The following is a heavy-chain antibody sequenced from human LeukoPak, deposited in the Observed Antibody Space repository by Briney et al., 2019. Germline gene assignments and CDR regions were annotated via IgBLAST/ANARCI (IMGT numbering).Heavy chain of an antibody. CDR1: GGSISSSSHY. CDR2: IYYSGST. CDR3: ARQPPWDYYDSSGLFDY. D-gene: IGHD3-22*01. J-gene: IGHJ4*02. V-gene: IGHV4-39*01. Sequence: SETLSLTCTVSGGSISSSSHYWGWIRQPPGKGLEWIGSIYYSGSTYYNPSLKSRVTISVDTSKNQFSLKLSSVTAADTAVYYCARQPPWDYYDSSGLFDYWGQGTLVTVSS.